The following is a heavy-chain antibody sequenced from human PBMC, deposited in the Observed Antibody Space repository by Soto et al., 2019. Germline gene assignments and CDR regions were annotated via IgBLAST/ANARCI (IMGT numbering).Heavy chain of an antibody. CDR1: GDSISRSYW. J-gene: IGHJ4*02. V-gene: IGHV4-4*02. CDR3: ARVGYFDSSGYKAPFDY. D-gene: IGHD3-22*01. CDR2: IYHSGST. Sequence: SETLSLTCAVSGDSISRSYWWSWVRQLPGKGLEWIGEIYHSGSTIYNPSLQSRVTLSVDKSKNEFSLKMSSVTAADTAVYYCARVGYFDSSGYKAPFDYWGQGTLVTVSS.